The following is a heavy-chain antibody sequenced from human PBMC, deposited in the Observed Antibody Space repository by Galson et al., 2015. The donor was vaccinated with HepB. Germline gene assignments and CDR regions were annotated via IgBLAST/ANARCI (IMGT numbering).Heavy chain of an antibody. D-gene: IGHD3-22*01. V-gene: IGHV3-23*01. CDR1: GFTFSSYA. J-gene: IGHJ3*02. Sequence: SLRLSCAASGFTFSSYAMSWVRQAPGKGLEWVSAISGSGGSTYYADSVKGRFTISRDNSKNTLYLQMNSLRAEDTAVYYCAKDTYYYDSSGPAFDIWGQGTMVTVSS. CDR2: ISGSGGST. CDR3: AKDTYYYDSSGPAFDI.